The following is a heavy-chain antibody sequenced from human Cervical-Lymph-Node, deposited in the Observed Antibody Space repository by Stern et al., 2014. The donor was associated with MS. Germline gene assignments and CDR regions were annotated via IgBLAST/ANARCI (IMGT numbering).Heavy chain of an antibody. V-gene: IGHV3-7*01. J-gene: IGHJ4*02. CDR1: GFTFSNFW. Sequence: EVQLVESGGGLVRPGGSLRLSCAASGFTFSNFWMSWVRQAPGKGLAWVANIKQAGSEKYYVNSVKGRFTISRDNAKNSLYLQINSLRAEDAAVYYCARASRTYNDILTGYAGFDDWGQGTLVTVSS. CDR3: ARASRTYNDILTGYAGFDD. D-gene: IGHD3-9*01. CDR2: IKQAGSEK.